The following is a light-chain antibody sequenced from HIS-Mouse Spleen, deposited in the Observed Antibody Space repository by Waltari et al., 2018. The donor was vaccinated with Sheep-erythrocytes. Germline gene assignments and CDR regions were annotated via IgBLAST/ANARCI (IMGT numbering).Light chain of an antibody. J-gene: IGLJ3*02. CDR3: MQALQTPWT. CDR1: SSDVGGYNY. Sequence: QSALTQPPAASGSPGQAVTISCTGTSSDVGGYNYVSWYQQHPGKAPKLMIYEVSKRPSGVPDRFSGSGSGTDFTLKISRVEAEDVGVYYCMQALQTPWTFGQGTK. CDR2: EVS. V-gene: IGLV2-8*01.